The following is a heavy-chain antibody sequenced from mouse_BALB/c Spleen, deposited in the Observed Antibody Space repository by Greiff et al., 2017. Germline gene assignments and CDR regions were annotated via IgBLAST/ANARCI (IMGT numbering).Heavy chain of an antibody. CDR2: ISDGGSYT. D-gene: IGHD2-1*01. CDR1: GFTFSDYY. CDR3: ARAPYGNYAMDY. J-gene: IGHJ4*01. V-gene: IGHV5-4*02. Sequence: DVKLVESGGGLVKPGGSLKLSCAASGFTFSDYYMYWVRQTPEKRLEWVATISDGGSYTYYPDSVKGRFTISRDNAKNNLYLQMSSLKSEDTAMYYCARAPYGNYAMDYWGQGTSVTVSS.